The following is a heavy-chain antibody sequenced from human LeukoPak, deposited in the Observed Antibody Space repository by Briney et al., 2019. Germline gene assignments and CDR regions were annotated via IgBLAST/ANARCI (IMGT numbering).Heavy chain of an antibody. D-gene: IGHD2-8*01. CDR3: ARGKAPGIVLMVYAKGGYFDY. Sequence: NPSETLSLTCAVYGGSFSGYYWSWIRQPPGKGLEWIGEINHSGSTNYNPSLKSRVTISVDTSKNQFSLKLSSVTAADTAVYYCARGKAPGIVLMVYAKGGYFDYWGQGTLVTVSS. CDR2: INHSGST. CDR1: GGSFSGYY. V-gene: IGHV4-34*01. J-gene: IGHJ4*02.